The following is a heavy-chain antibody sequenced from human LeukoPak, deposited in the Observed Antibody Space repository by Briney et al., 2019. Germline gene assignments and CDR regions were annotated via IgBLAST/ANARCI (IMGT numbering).Heavy chain of an antibody. J-gene: IGHJ6*03. V-gene: IGHV4-4*07. CDR2: IYSSGST. CDR3: ARLSGYGLHYYYHMDV. CDR1: GGSISSYY. D-gene: IGHD5-12*01. Sequence: PSETLSLTCTVSGGSISSYYWSWIRQPAGKGLEWIGRIYSSGSTYYNLSLKSRVTMSVDPSKNQFSLKLNSVTAADTAVYYCARLSGYGLHYYYHMDVWGKGTTVTVSS.